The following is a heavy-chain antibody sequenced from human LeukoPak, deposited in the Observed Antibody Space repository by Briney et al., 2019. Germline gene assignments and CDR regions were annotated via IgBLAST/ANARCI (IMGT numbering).Heavy chain of an antibody. CDR1: GFTFSAYT. Sequence: GGSLRLSCAASGFTFSAYTMNWVRQAPGKRLDWISYISSATTTIHYADSVKGRFTISRDNAKNTLYLQMNSLRDEDTAVYYCANQEYYYGSGSYYNPLPFDYWGQGTQVTVSS. J-gene: IGHJ4*02. V-gene: IGHV3-48*02. D-gene: IGHD3-10*01. CDR2: ISSATTTI. CDR3: ANQEYYYGSGSYYNPLPFDY.